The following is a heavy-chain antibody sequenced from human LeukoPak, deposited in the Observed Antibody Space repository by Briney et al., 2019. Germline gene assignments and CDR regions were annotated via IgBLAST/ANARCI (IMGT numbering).Heavy chain of an antibody. V-gene: IGHV4-59*08. Sequence: SETLSLTCTVSGGSISSYYWSWLRQPPGRGLEWIGYIYYSGSTNYNPSLKSRVTISVDTSKNQFSLKLSSVTAADTAVYYCARHFDSDFWSGYSVFDPWGQGTLVTVSS. D-gene: IGHD3-3*01. CDR2: IYYSGST. J-gene: IGHJ5*02. CDR1: GGSISSYY. CDR3: ARHFDSDFWSGYSVFDP.